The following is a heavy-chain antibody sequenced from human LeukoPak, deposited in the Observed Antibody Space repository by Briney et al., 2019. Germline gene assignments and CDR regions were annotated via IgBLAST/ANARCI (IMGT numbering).Heavy chain of an antibody. J-gene: IGHJ3*02. CDR3: ARKKWELLRDAFDI. CDR1: GFTFSSYS. Sequence: GGSLRLSCAASGFTFSSYSMNWVRQAPGKGLEWVSSISSSSSYIYYADSVKGRFTISRDNAKNSLYLQMNSLRAEDTAVYYCARKKWELLRDAFDIWGQGTMVTVSS. CDR2: ISSSSSYI. D-gene: IGHD1-26*01. V-gene: IGHV3-21*01.